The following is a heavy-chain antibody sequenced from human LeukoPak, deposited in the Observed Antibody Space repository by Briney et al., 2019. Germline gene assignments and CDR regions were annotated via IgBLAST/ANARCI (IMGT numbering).Heavy chain of an antibody. CDR2: ISAYNGNT. D-gene: IGHD3-22*01. J-gene: IGHJ2*01. CDR1: GYTFTSYG. Sequence: ASVKVSCKASGYTFTSYGISWVRQAPGQGLEWMGWISAYNGNTNYAQKLQGRVTMTTDTSTSTAYMELRSLRSDDMAVYYCARDGGKGYYDSSGPYWYFDLWGRGTLVTVTS. V-gene: IGHV1-18*03. CDR3: ARDGGKGYYDSSGPYWYFDL.